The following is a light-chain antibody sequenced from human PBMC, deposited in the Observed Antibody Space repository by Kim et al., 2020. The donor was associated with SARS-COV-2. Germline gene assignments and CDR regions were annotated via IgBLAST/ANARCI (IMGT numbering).Light chain of an antibody. V-gene: IGKV3-20*01. CDR3: QQYGNSRT. CDR2: GAS. Sequence: LTPGEGASLSCRASQTVSRNHLAWYQQKPGQAPRLLSYGASSRATGIPDRFSGSGSGTDFTLTITRLEPEDFAVYYCQQYGNSRTFGQGTKVDIK. J-gene: IGKJ1*01. CDR1: QTVSRNH.